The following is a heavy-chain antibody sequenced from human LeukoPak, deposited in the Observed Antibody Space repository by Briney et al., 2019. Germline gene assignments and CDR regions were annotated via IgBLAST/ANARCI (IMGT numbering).Heavy chain of an antibody. V-gene: IGHV1-46*01. CDR1: GYTFISYY. CDR3: ARGRLNYNSGGYYENPHLDY. D-gene: IGHD3-22*01. J-gene: IGHJ4*02. CDR2: INPRGGST. Sequence: ASVKVSCKASGYTFISYYMHWVRQAPGQGIEWMGRINPRGGSTNYAQKFQGKVTLTRDMSTSTVYMDLSSLRSEDTAVYYCARGRLNYNSGGYYENPHLDYWGQGTLVTVSS.